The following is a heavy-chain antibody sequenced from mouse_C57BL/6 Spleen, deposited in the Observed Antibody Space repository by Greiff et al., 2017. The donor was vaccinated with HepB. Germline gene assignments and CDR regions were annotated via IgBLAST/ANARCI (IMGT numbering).Heavy chain of an antibody. J-gene: IGHJ3*01. V-gene: IGHV5-4*01. D-gene: IGHD2-12*01. CDR3: ARDQGDYSVWFAY. CDR1: GFTFSSYA. Sequence: DVHLVESGGGLVKPGGSLKLSCAASGFTFSSYAMSWVRQTPEKRLEWVATISDGGSYTYYPDNVKGRFTISRDNAKNNLYLQMSHLKSEDTAMYYCARDQGDYSVWFAYLGQWTLVTVSA. CDR2: ISDGGSYT.